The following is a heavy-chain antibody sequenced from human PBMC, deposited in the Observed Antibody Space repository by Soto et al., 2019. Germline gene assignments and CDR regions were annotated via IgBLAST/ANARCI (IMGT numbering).Heavy chain of an antibody. CDR3: AGYRDYGKAPYYCYYDMDV. CDR1: GYTFTSYG. V-gene: IGHV1-18*01. Sequence: QVQLVQSGAEVKKPGASVKVSCKASGYTFTSYGISWVRQAPGQGLEWMGWISAYNGNTNYAQKLQGRVTMTTDTSRGTAYVDRSNQSSYDTSVYYGAGYRDYGKAPYYCYYDMDVWCQGTTVTDAS. D-gene: IGHD4-17*01. CDR2: ISAYNGNT. J-gene: IGHJ6*02.